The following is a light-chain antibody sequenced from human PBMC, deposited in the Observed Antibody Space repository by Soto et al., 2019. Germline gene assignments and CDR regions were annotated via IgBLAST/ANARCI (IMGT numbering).Light chain of an antibody. CDR3: QQRSNWLIS. J-gene: IGKJ3*01. CDR1: QSVSSSY. Sequence: EIVLTQSPGTLSLSPGERATLSCRASQSVSSSYLAWYQQKPGQAPRLLIYGASSRATGIPDRFSGSGSGTDFTLTISRLEPGDFAVYYCQQRSNWLISFGPGTKVDIK. CDR2: GAS. V-gene: IGKV3D-20*02.